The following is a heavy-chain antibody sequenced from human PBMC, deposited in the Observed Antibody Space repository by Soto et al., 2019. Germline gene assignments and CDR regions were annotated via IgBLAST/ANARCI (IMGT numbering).Heavy chain of an antibody. Sequence: GGSLRLSCAASGFTFSDQFMDWVRQAPGKGLEWVGRSRSKANNYITEYAASVKGRFTISRDDSKNSLYLQMNSLKTEDTAVYFCARDSSSCRASYCYFDNWGQGTLVTVSS. J-gene: IGHJ4*02. D-gene: IGHD2-15*01. CDR1: GFTFSDQF. V-gene: IGHV3-72*01. CDR2: SRSKANNYIT. CDR3: ARDSSSCRASYCYFDN.